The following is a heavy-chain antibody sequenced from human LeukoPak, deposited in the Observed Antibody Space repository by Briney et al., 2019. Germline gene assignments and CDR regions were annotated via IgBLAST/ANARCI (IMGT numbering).Heavy chain of an antibody. D-gene: IGHD6-19*01. V-gene: IGHV3-33*01. J-gene: IGHJ4*02. CDR1: GFSFSHYG. CDR3: VSKSSLTGGY. CDR2: IWYDGNNK. Sequence: GGSLRLSCAASGFSFSHYGMHWVRQAPGKGLEWVSHIWYDGNNKYYADPVKGRFTISRDNSRNMVYLQMNSLRAEDTAVYYCVSKSSLTGGYWGQGTLVTVSS.